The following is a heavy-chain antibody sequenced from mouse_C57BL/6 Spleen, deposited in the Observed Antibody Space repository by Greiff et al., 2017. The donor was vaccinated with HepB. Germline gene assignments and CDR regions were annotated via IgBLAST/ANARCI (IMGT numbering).Heavy chain of an antibody. CDR3: TREGTTRYFDV. CDR1: GYTFTDYE. J-gene: IGHJ1*03. Sequence: VQLQQSGAELVRPGASVTLSCKASGYTFTDYEMHWVKQTPVHGLEWIGAIDPETGGTAYNQKFKGKAILTADKSSSTAYMELRSLTSEDSAVYYCTREGTTRYFDVWGTGTTVTVSS. D-gene: IGHD5-5*01. V-gene: IGHV1-15*01. CDR2: IDPETGGT.